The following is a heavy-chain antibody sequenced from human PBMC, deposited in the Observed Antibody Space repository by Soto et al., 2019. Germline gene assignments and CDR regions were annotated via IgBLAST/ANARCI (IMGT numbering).Heavy chain of an antibody. V-gene: IGHV3-15*07. CDR2: VKSKADGGTA. Sequence: EVQLVESGGGLVQPGGSLRLSCAASGFSITNTWMHWVRQAPGKGLEWVGRVKSKADGGTADYAAPVKGRFTVSRDDSKNTQYLQMNSLKMEDTAVYYCISYPDFWGGHTPLWGQGTRVTVSS. CDR1: GFSITNTW. CDR3: ISYPDFWGGHTPL. J-gene: IGHJ4*02. D-gene: IGHD3-3*01.